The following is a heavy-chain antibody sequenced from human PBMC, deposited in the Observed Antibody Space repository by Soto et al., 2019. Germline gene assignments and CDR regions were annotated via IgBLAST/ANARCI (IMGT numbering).Heavy chain of an antibody. V-gene: IGHV4-59*06. D-gene: IGHD1-1*01. CDR3: ARWPQLEPRFDY. CDR1: GGSISSYY. J-gene: IGHJ4*02. CDR2: IYYSGST. Sequence: PSETLSLTCTVSGGSISSYYWSWIRQHPGKGLEWIGYIYYSGSTYYNPSLKSRVTISVDTSKNQFSLKLSSVTAADTAVYYCARWPQLEPRFDYWGQGTLVTVSS.